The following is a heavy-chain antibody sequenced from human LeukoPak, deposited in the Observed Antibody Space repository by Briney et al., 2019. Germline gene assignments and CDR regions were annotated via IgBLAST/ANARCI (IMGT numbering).Heavy chain of an antibody. CDR2: IYSGGTT. J-gene: IGHJ6*03. D-gene: IGHD3-22*01. CDR1: GINVSSNY. V-gene: IGHV3-53*01. CDR3: ARGTRRFYSDSSGFAGDYYYYYMDV. Sequence: PGGSLRLSCAVSGINVSSNYMSWVRQAPGKGLEWVSVIYSGGTTYYADSVKGRFTISRDNSKNTLYLQMNGLRAEDTAVYYCARGTRRFYSDSSGFAGDYYYYYMDVWGKGTTVIASS.